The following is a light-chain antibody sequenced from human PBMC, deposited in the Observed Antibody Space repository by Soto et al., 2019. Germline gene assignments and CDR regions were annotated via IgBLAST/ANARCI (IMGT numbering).Light chain of an antibody. CDR2: GAS. CDR1: QSVSSN. CDR3: QQRSNWPPIT. Sequence: EIVMTHAPATLSLSPCERATLSSSASQSVSSNLAWYQQKPGQVPRLLIYGASTRATGIPARFSGSGSGTEFTLTISSLQSEDFAVYYCQQRSNWPPITFGQGTRLEIK. V-gene: IGKV3-15*01. J-gene: IGKJ5*01.